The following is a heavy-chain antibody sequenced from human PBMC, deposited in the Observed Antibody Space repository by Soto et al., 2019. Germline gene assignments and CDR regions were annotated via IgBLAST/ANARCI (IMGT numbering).Heavy chain of an antibody. CDR1: GGSISSGGYY. D-gene: IGHD1-1*01. J-gene: IGHJ6*02. CDR2: IYYSGST. Sequence: SETLSLTCTVSGGSISSGGYYWSWIRQHPGKGLEWIGYIYYSGSTYYNPSLKSRVTISVDTSKNQFSLKLSSVTAADTAVYYCARVMEADLYYYYYGMDVWGQGTTVTVSS. CDR3: ARVMEADLYYYYYGMDV. V-gene: IGHV4-31*03.